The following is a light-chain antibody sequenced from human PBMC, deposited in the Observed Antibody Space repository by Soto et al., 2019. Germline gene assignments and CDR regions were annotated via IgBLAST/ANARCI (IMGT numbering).Light chain of an antibody. CDR2: DVN. V-gene: IGLV2-14*01. J-gene: IGLJ2*01. CDR3: TSYASGSSHVV. CDR1: SSDIGGYDY. Sequence: QSALTQPASVSGSPGQSITLSCTGTSSDIGGYDYVSWYQRHPGKAPKLIIYDVNNRPSGVSNRFSGSKSGNTASLTISELQAEDEDDYYCTSYASGSSHVVFGGGTKLTVL.